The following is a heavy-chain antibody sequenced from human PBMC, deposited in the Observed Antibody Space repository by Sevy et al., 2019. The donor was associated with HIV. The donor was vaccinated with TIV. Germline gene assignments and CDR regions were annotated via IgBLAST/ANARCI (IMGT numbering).Heavy chain of an antibody. V-gene: IGHV4-34*01. J-gene: IGHJ6*02. D-gene: IGHD7-27*01. CDR2: INHSGCT. CDR3: ARDPRLGIYYYYGMDV. CDR1: GGSFSGYY. Sequence: SETLSLTCAVYGGSFSGYYWSWIRQPPGKGLEWIGEINHSGCTNYNPSLKSRVTISVDTSKNQFYLKLSSVTAADTAVYYCARDPRLGIYYYYGMDVWGQGTTVTVSS.